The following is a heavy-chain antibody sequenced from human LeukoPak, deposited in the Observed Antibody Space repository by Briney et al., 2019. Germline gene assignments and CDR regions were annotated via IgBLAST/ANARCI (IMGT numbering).Heavy chain of an antibody. J-gene: IGHJ4*02. CDR2: IYTSGTI. D-gene: IGHD3-22*01. CDR3: ARLNSYYDSSGYYEFDY. Sequence: SETLSLTCTVSGGSISSYYWSWIRQPAGTALEWIGRIYTSGTITYNPSLKSRVTMSVDTSKNQFSLKLSSVTAADTAVYYCARLNSYYDSSGYYEFDYWGQGTLVTVSS. CDR1: GGSISSYY. V-gene: IGHV4-4*07.